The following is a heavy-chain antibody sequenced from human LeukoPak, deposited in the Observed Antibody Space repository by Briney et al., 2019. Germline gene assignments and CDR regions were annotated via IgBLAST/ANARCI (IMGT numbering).Heavy chain of an antibody. J-gene: IGHJ4*02. Sequence: SETLSLTCAVSGVSISGSYYYWGWIRQPPGKGLEWIGNIYYSGTTYYNPSLKSRVTISVDTSKNQFSLKVSSVTAADTAVYFCARMGYDILTRYYPHFDSWGQGALVTVST. D-gene: IGHD3-9*01. V-gene: IGHV4-39*07. CDR2: IYYSGTT. CDR1: GVSISGSYYY. CDR3: ARMGYDILTRYYPHFDS.